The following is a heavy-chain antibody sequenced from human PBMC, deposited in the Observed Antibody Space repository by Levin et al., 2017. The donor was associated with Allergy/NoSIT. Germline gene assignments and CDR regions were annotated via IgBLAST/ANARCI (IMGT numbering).Heavy chain of an antibody. CDR1: GGSISSSSYY. CDR3: ARGHQSYYDSSGYIGY. V-gene: IGHV4-39*07. D-gene: IGHD3-22*01. Sequence: SETLSLTCTVSGGSISSSSYYWGWIRQPPGKGLEWIGSIYYSGSTYYNPSLKSRVTISVDTSKNQFSLKLSSVTAADTAVYYWARGHQSYYDSSGYIGYWGQGTLVTVSS. CDR2: IYYSGST. J-gene: IGHJ4*02.